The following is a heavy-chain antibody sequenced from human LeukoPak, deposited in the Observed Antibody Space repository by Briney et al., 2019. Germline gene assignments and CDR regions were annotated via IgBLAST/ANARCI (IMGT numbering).Heavy chain of an antibody. CDR3: ARDRSSYGFTDDY. D-gene: IGHD1-26*01. CDR2: INPSGGST. J-gene: IGHJ4*02. Sequence: RASVKVSCKASGYTFTRYYMHWVRQAPGQGLEWMGIINPSGGSTSYAQKFQGRVTMTRDMSTSTVYMELSSLRSEDTAVYYCARDRSSYGFTDDYWGQGTLVTVSS. CDR1: GYTFTRYY. V-gene: IGHV1-46*01.